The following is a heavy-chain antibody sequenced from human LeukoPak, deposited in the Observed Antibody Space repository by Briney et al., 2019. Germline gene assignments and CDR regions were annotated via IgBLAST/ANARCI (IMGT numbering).Heavy chain of an antibody. D-gene: IGHD3-3*01. Sequence: ASVKVSCKASGYTFTSYGISWVRHAPGQGLEWMGWINPNSGGTNYAQKFQGRVTMTRDTSISTAYMELSRLRSDDTAVYYCARGPSFDFGVVIIYYFDYWGQGTLVTVSS. CDR3: ARGPSFDFGVVIIYYFDY. CDR2: INPNSGGT. J-gene: IGHJ4*02. CDR1: GYTFTSYG. V-gene: IGHV1-2*02.